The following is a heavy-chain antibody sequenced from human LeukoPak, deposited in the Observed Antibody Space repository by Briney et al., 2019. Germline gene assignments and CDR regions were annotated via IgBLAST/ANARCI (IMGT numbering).Heavy chain of an antibody. D-gene: IGHD1-26*01. CDR3: ARDQRSGSYPYYFDY. CDR1: GGSISSGGYY. J-gene: IGHJ4*02. V-gene: IGHV4-31*03. Sequence: SETLSLTCTVSGGSISSGGYYWSRIRQHPGQGLEWIGYIYYSGSTYYNPSLKSRVTISVDTSKNQFSLKLSSVTAADTAVYYCARDQRSGSYPYYFDYWGQGTLVTVSS. CDR2: IYYSGST.